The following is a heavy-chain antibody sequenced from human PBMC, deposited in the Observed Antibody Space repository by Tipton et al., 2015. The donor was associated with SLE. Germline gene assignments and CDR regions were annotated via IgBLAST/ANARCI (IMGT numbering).Heavy chain of an antibody. V-gene: IGHV3-23*01. D-gene: IGHD6-19*01. CDR3: AKGKSSGSWFDP. CDR1: GFTFSSYA. Sequence: SLRLSCAASGFTFSSYAMSWVRQAPGKGLEWVSAISGSGGSTYYADSVKGRFTISRDNSKNTLYLQMNSLRAEDTAVYYCAKGKSSGSWFDPWGQGTLVTVSS. J-gene: IGHJ5*02. CDR2: ISGSGGST.